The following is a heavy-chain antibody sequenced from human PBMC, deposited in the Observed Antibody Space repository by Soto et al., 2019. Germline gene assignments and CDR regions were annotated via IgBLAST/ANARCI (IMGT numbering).Heavy chain of an antibody. CDR1: GFTFSSYE. Sequence: EVQLVESGGGLVQPGGSLRLSCAASGFTFSSYEMNWVRQAPGKGLEWLACINTGGGTIYYADSVKGRFTISRDNAKNSLYLQMDSLRAEDTAVYYCARDGIVRGFDPWGQGTLVTVSS. D-gene: IGHD2-15*01. CDR2: INTGGGTI. J-gene: IGHJ5*02. V-gene: IGHV3-48*03. CDR3: ARDGIVRGFDP.